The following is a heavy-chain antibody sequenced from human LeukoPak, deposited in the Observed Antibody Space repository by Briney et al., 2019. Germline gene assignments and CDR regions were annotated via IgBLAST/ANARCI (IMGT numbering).Heavy chain of an antibody. V-gene: IGHV1-2*02. D-gene: IGHD3-22*01. CDR2: INPNSGGT. CDR3: ARGLYDSRGYYHVDY. CDR1: GYTFTGYY. Sequence: ASVKVSCKASGYTFTGYYMHWVRQAPGQGLEWMGWINPNSGGTNYAQKFQGRVTMTRDTSISTANMELSRPRSDDTAVYYCARGLYDSRGYYHVDYWGQGTLVTVSS. J-gene: IGHJ4*02.